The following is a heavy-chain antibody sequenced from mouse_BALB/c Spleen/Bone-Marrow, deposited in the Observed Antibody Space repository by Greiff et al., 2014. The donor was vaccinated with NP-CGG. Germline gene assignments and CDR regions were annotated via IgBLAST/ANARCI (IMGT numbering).Heavy chain of an antibody. J-gene: IGHJ2*01. V-gene: IGHV3-2*02. D-gene: IGHD1-3*01. Sequence: VQLQQPGPGLVKPSQSLSLTCTVTGYSITSGFAWNWIRQFPGNNLEWMGYISSSGRTSYHPSLKGRISITRDTSKNQFFLQLNSVTTEDTATYYCARSGNFFDYWGQGTTLTVSS. CDR3: ARSGNFFDY. CDR1: GYSITSGFA. CDR2: ISSSGRT.